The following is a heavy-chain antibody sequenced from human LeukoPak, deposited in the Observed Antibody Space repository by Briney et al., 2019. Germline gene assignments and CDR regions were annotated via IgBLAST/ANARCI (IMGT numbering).Heavy chain of an antibody. CDR2: ISAYNGNT. Sequence: GASVKVSCKASGYTFTSYGISWARQAPGQGLEWMGWISAYNGNTNYAQKLQGRVTMTTDTSSSTAYMELRSLRSDDTAVYYCARANRMITFGGVIAEFDYWGQGTLVTVSS. D-gene: IGHD3-16*02. J-gene: IGHJ4*02. CDR1: GYTFTSYG. V-gene: IGHV1-18*04. CDR3: ARANRMITFGGVIAEFDY.